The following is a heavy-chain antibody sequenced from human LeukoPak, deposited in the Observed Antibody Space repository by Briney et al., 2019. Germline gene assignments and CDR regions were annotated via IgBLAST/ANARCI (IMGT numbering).Heavy chain of an antibody. CDR3: ARASDFWSGALDAFDI. D-gene: IGHD3-3*01. J-gene: IGHJ3*02. Sequence: PSETLSLTCTVSGGSISSYYWSWIRQPPGKGLEWIGYIYYSGSTNYNPSLKSRATISVDTSKNQFSLKLSSVTAADTAVYYCARASDFWSGALDAFDIWGQGTMVTVSS. V-gene: IGHV4-59*01. CDR2: IYYSGST. CDR1: GGSISSYY.